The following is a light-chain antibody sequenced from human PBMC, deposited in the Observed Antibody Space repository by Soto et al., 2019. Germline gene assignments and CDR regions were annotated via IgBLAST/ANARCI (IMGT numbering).Light chain of an antibody. Sequence: QSVLTQPPSASGSPGQSVTISCTGTSSDVGGYNFVSWYQQHPGKAPKLMLYDVTERPSGVPDRFSGSKSGNKASLTVSGLQGEDEADYYCTSYAGSNIPVLFGGGTKLTVL. CDR1: SSDVGGYNF. J-gene: IGLJ2*01. CDR2: DVT. CDR3: TSYAGSNIPVL. V-gene: IGLV2-8*01.